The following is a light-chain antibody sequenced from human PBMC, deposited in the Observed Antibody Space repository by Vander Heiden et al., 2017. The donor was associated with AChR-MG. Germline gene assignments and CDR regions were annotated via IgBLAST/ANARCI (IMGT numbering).Light chain of an antibody. V-gene: IGKV3-20*01. CDR2: GAS. CDR3: QQYSNLPRT. J-gene: IGKJ1*01. Sequence: EIVLTPSPGTLSLSPGERAPLSCRASQSVSSNQLAWYQQKPGQAPRLLIYGASSRATGIPDRFSGSGSGTDFTLTISRLEPEDFAVYYCQQYSNLPRTFGQGTKVEIK. CDR1: QSVSSNQ.